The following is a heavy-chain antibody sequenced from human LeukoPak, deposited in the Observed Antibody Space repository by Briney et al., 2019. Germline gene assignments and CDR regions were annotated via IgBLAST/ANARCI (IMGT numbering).Heavy chain of an antibody. J-gene: IGHJ4*02. Sequence: ASVKVSCKASGYTFTSYAMHWVRLAPGQRLEWMGWINAGNGNTKYSQKFQGRVTITRDTSASTAYMELSSLRSEDTAVYYCARDLIGLLGFDYWGQGTLVTVSS. CDR1: GYTFTSYA. CDR3: ARDLIGLLGFDY. V-gene: IGHV1-3*01. CDR2: INAGNGNT. D-gene: IGHD1-26*01.